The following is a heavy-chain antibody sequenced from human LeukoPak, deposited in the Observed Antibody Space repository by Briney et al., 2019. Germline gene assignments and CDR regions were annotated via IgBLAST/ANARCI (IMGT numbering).Heavy chain of an antibody. D-gene: IGHD3-3*01. J-gene: IGHJ4*02. CDR1: GFIFSNYA. V-gene: IGHV3-21*01. CDR3: ASYYNFWSGYYTYYFDY. CDR2: ISSSSSYI. Sequence: PGGSLRLSCATSGFIFSNYAVNWVRQAPGKGLEWVSSISSSSSYIYYADSVKGRFTISRDNAKNSLYLQMNSLRVEDTAVYYCASYYNFWSGYYTYYFDYWGQGTLVTVSS.